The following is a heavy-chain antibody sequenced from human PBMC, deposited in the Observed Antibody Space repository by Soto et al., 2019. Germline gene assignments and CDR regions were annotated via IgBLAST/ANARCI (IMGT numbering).Heavy chain of an antibody. CDR1: VGSISNYY. Sequence: SETLSLTCTVSVGSISNYYCNWIRQPAVKGLEWIGRIDTSGTANYNPSLKSRVTMSVDTSKQEFSLKLSSVTAADTALYYCARGGQDFWSGPFDYWGRGALVTVSS. CDR3: ARGGQDFWSGPFDY. J-gene: IGHJ4*02. D-gene: IGHD3-3*01. CDR2: IDTSGTA. V-gene: IGHV4-4*07.